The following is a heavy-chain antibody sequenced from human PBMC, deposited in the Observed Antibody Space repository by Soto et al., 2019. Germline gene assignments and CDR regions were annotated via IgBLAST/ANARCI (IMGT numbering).Heavy chain of an antibody. CDR1: GYTFTSYA. D-gene: IGHD2-21*02. CDR2: INAGNGNT. Sequence: ASVKVSCKASGYTFTSYAMHWVRQAPGQRLEWMGWINAGNGNTNYAQKLQGRVTMTTDTSTSTAYMELRSLRSDDTGVYYCARDLDVDYGGGDSYSNWFDPRGQGTLVPASS. V-gene: IGHV1-3*01. CDR3: ARDLDVDYGGGDSYSNWFDP. J-gene: IGHJ5*02.